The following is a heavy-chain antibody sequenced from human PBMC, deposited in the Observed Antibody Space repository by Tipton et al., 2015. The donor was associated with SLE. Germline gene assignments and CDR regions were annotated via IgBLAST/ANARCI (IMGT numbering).Heavy chain of an antibody. V-gene: IGHV3-53*01. J-gene: IGHJ3*02. CDR2: IYSGGST. CDR3: ARVTTVTSFPDAFDI. CDR1: GFTFSSYE. Sequence: SLRLSCAASGFTFSSYEMNWVRQAPGKGLEWVSVIYSGGSTYYADSVKGRFTISRDNSKNTLYLQMNSLRAEDTAVYYCARVTTVTSFPDAFDIWGQGTMVTVSS. D-gene: IGHD4-17*01.